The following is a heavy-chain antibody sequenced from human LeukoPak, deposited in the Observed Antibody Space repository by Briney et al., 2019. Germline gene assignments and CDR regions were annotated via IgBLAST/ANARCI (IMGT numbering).Heavy chain of an antibody. Sequence: ASVTVSLTSSAYTFTSYDINWVRQATGQGLVWMGWMNPNSGSTGYAQKFQGRVTITRNTSISTAYMDLSGLRSEDTAVYYCARGRSTGYPYYFEYWGQGTLVTVSS. CDR3: ARGRSTGYPYYFEY. J-gene: IGHJ4*02. V-gene: IGHV1-8*03. CDR2: MNPNSGST. D-gene: IGHD5-12*01. CDR1: AYTFTSYD.